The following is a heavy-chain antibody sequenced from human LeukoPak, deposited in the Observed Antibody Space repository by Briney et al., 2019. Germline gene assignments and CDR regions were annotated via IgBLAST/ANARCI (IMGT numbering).Heavy chain of an antibody. CDR2: IGGRGGST. V-gene: IGHV3-23*01. J-gene: IGHJ5*02. D-gene: IGHD3-16*01. CDR3: GKEGGA. Sequence: GGSLRLSCAASGFRFSDFTMTWVRQAPGKGPEWVSAIGGRGGSTYYADSLGGRFTISRDSSKDMVYLQMNSLKVEDTATYYCGKEGGAWGQGTKVTVSS. CDR1: GFRFSDFT.